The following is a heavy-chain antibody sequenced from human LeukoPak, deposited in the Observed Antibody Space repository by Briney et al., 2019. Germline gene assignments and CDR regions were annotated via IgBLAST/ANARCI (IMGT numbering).Heavy chain of an antibody. V-gene: IGHV3-7*03. J-gene: IGHJ6*02. CDR2: INHNGNVN. Sequence: GGSLRLSCAASGFTFSSYWMNWARQAPGKGLEWVASINHNGNVNYYVDSVKGRFTISRDNAKNSLYLQMSNLRAEDPGVYFWARGGGLDVWGQGATVTVPS. CDR1: GFTFSSYW. CDR3: ARGGGLDV. D-gene: IGHD3-16*01.